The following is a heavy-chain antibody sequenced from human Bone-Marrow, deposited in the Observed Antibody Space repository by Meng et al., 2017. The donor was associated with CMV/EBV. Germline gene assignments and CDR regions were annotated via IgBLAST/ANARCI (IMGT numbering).Heavy chain of an antibody. V-gene: IGHV3-53*01. J-gene: IGHJ4*02. D-gene: IGHD7-27*01. CDR1: GFTVSGNH. CDR3: ARAPSWGYFDY. CDR2: FYTGGSI. Sequence: GGSLRLSCAASGFTVSGNHMSWVRQAPGKGLEWVSVFYTGGSIYYADSVRGRFTISRDNSKNTLYLQMNSLRAEDTAVYYCARAPSWGYFDYWGQGTLVTVSS.